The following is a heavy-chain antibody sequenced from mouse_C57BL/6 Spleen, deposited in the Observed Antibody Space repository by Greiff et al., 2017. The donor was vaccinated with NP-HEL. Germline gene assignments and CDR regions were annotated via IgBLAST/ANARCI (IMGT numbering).Heavy chain of an antibody. J-gene: IGHJ4*01. Sequence: VQLQQSGAELVRPGASVTLSCKASGYTFTDYEMHWVKQTPVHGLEWIGAIDPETGGTAYNQKFKGKAILTADKSSSTAYMELRSLTSEDSAVYYCTYGSSYNVDAMDYWGQGTSVTVSS. CDR3: TYGSSYNVDAMDY. CDR1: GYTFTDYE. CDR2: IDPETGGT. D-gene: IGHD1-1*01. V-gene: IGHV1-15*01.